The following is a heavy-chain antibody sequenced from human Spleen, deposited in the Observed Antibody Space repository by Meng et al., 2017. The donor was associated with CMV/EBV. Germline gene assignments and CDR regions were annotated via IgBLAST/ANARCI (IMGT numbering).Heavy chain of an antibody. CDR1: GFDFSNHI. Sequence: GESLKISCAASGFDFSNHIMNWVRQAPGKGLEWVSSITNSSSYIYYADSVKGRFTISRDNAKNSLYLQMNSLRAEDTAVYYCARDAFRWGYPEDGLDVWGQGTTVTVSS. D-gene: IGHD2-15*01. CDR2: ITNSSSYI. J-gene: IGHJ6*02. V-gene: IGHV3-21*01. CDR3: ARDAFRWGYPEDGLDV.